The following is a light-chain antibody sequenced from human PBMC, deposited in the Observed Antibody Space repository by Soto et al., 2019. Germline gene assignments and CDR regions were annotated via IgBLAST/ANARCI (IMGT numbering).Light chain of an antibody. J-gene: IGKJ5*01. Sequence: IQMTQSPSSLSASVGHRVTITCQASQDISNYLNWYQQKQGKAPKLLIYDASNLQSGVSSRFSGSGYGTDFTLTISSLQTEDFATYYCQQSYSTPITFGQGTRLEIK. CDR3: QQSYSTPIT. CDR1: QDISNY. CDR2: DAS. V-gene: IGKV1-39*01.